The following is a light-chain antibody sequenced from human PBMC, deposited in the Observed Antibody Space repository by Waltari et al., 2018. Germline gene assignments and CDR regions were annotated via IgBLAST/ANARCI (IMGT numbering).Light chain of an antibody. CDR3: QQYSSASIT. CDR2: QAS. J-gene: IGKJ5*01. CDR1: QDVSSKY. Sequence: DIVLTQSPGILSLSPGDRATLSCRASQDVSSKYLAWYQQKVGQAPRLLIYQASTRATDIPDRFSGSESGADFTLIISRLEPEDFAVYYCQQYSSASITFGQGTRLDIK. V-gene: IGKV3-20*01.